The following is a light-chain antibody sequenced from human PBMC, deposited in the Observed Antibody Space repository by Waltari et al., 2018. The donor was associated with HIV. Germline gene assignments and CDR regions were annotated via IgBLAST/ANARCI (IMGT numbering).Light chain of an antibody. Sequence: DIQLTQSPSSLSVSVGDTVTITCRASQRISNPLHWYQQKPGKAAKILIYNTVNLESGGPSRISGSSAGTDFTLTISSLQPEDFATYYFQQSPPTPPYTFGQGTNLEIK. CDR2: NTV. V-gene: IGKV1-39*01. J-gene: IGKJ2*01. CDR3: QQSPPTPPYT. CDR1: QRISNP.